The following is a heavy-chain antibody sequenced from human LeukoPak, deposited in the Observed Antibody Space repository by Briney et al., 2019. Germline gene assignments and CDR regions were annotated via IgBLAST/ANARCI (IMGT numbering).Heavy chain of an antibody. J-gene: IGHJ2*01. CDR1: GFTFSNHY. Sequence: GGSLRLSCAASGFTFSNHYMSWVRQAPGKGLEWVANIRQDGRDKYYVDSVKGRFTISRDNAENSLYLQMNSLRIDDTAVYYCAKMSAAPYFDLWGRGTLVTVSS. CDR2: IRQDGRDK. CDR3: AKMSAAPYFDL. V-gene: IGHV3-7*01. D-gene: IGHD6-6*01.